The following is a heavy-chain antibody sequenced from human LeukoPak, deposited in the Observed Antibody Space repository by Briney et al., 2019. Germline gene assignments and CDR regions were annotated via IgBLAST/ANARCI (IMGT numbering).Heavy chain of an antibody. V-gene: IGHV1-18*01. CDR1: GYTFTSYG. CDR2: ISVYNGNT. CDR3: TRSVRNGHIDY. J-gene: IGHJ4*02. Sequence: ASVKVSCKASGYTFTSYGISWVRQAPGQGLEWMGWISVYNGNTNYAQKLQGRVTMTTDTSTSTAYMELRSLRSDDTAVYYCTRSVRNGHIDYWGQGTLVTVSS. D-gene: IGHD2-21*01.